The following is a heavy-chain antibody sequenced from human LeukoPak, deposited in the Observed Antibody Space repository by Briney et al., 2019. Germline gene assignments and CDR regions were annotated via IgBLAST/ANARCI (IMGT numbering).Heavy chain of an antibody. D-gene: IGHD2-15*01. J-gene: IGHJ4*02. CDR2: IYHSGGT. Sequence: PSETLSLTCTVPGYSISSGYSWGWIRQPPGKGLEWIGTIYHSGGTYYSPSLKSRVTISLDTSKNQFSLRLTSVTAADTAVYYCARIFCSGASCYSHDYWGQGTLVTISS. CDR1: GYSISSGYS. CDR3: ARIFCSGASCYSHDY. V-gene: IGHV4-38-2*02.